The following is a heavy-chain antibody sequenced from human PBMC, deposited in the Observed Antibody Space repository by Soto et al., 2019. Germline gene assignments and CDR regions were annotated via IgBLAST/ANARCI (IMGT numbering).Heavy chain of an antibody. CDR3: ARDQVVVITSHWFDP. J-gene: IGHJ5*02. Sequence: VASVKVSCKASGYTFTSYGISWVRQAPGQGLEWMGWISAYNGNTNYAQKLQGRVTMTTDTSTSTAYMELRSLRSDDTAVYYCARDQVVVITSHWFDPWGQGTLVTVSS. CDR1: GYTFTSYG. D-gene: IGHD3-22*01. CDR2: ISAYNGNT. V-gene: IGHV1-18*01.